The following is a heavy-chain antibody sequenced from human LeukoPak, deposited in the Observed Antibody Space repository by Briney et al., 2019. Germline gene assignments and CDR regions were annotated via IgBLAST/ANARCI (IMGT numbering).Heavy chain of an antibody. CDR1: GYTFTGYY. CDR2: INPNSGGT. J-gene: IGHJ4*02. CDR3: ARDLSLLDDFWSGYPLDY. V-gene: IGHV1-2*02. Sequence: ATVKVSCEASGYTFTGYYMHWVRQAPGQGLEWMGWINPNSGGTNYAQKFQGRVTMTRDTSISTAYMELSRLRSDDTAVYYCARDLSLLDDFWSGYPLDYWGQGTLVTVSS. D-gene: IGHD3-3*01.